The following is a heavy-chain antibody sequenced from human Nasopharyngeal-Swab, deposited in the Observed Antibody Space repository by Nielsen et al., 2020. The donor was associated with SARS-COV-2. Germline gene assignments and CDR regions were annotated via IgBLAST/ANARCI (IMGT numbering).Heavy chain of an antibody. CDR2: ISGSGATT. J-gene: IGHJ2*01. CDR1: GYTFSDKA. Sequence: GESLKISCAASGYTFSDKAMTWVRQAPGKGLEWVSTISGSGATTYYADSVKGRFTISRDNSENTLYLQMSSLRADDTAVYYCAKLAVTVYWYFDVWGPGTLLTVSS. V-gene: IGHV3-23*01. CDR3: AKLAVTVYWYFDV.